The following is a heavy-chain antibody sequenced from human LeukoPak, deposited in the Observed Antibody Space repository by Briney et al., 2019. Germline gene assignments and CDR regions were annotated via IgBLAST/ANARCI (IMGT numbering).Heavy chain of an antibody. V-gene: IGHV3-23*01. D-gene: IGHD2-15*01. Sequence: GGSLRLSCTASGFTFSAYAMMWVRQAPGKGPEWVSAIRGGGTSEFYADSVKGRFRISRDNSKDTLFLQMNSLRAEDTAVYYCASGGYCSGGSCYSGSVWGQGTLVTVSS. CDR3: ASGGYCSGGSCYSGSV. CDR1: GFTFSAYA. J-gene: IGHJ4*02. CDR2: IRGGGTSE.